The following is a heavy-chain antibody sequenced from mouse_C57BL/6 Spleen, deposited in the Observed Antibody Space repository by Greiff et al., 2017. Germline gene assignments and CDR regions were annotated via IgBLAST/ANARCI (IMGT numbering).Heavy chain of an antibody. CDR3: ARSSYYYGSLYAMDY. CDR2: INPNNGGT. V-gene: IGHV1-26*01. Sequence: VQLQQSGPELVKPGASVKISCKASGYTFTDYYMNWVKQSHGKSLEWIGDINPNNGGTSYNQKFKGKATLTVDKSSSTAYMELRSLTSEDSAVYYCARSSYYYGSLYAMDYWGQGTSVTVSS. CDR1: GYTFTDYY. D-gene: IGHD1-1*01. J-gene: IGHJ4*01.